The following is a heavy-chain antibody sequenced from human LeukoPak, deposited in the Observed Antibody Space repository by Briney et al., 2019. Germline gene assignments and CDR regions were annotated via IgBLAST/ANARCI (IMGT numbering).Heavy chain of an antibody. CDR1: GVTFSSSA. Sequence: SVKVSCKASGVTFSSSAISWVRQAPGQGLEWMGGIIPVFGPANYAQKFQDRVTITADESTSTAYMELSSLRSEDTAVYYCASRSPHYDFWSAFDIWGQGTMVTVSS. D-gene: IGHD3-3*01. CDR3: ASRSPHYDFWSAFDI. J-gene: IGHJ3*02. V-gene: IGHV1-69*13. CDR2: IIPVFGPA.